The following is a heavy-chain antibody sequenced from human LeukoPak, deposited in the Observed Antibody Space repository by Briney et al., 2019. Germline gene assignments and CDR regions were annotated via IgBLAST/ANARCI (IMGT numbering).Heavy chain of an antibody. CDR1: GYTFTSYG. CDR2: ISAYNGNA. D-gene: IGHD4-17*01. CDR3: ARDANYGDRYFDY. V-gene: IGHV1-18*01. Sequence: GASVKVSCKASGYTFTSYGISWVRQAPGQGLEWMGWISAYNGNANYAQKFQGRVTITADKSTSTAYMELSSLRSEDTAVYYCARDANYGDRYFDYWGQGTLVTVSS. J-gene: IGHJ4*02.